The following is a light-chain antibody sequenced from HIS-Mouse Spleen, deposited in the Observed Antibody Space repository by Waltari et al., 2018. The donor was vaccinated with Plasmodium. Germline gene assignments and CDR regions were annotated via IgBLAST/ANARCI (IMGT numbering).Light chain of an antibody. CDR3: QSADSSGTYVV. V-gene: IGLV3-25*03. Sequence: SYELTQPPSVSVSTGHTARITCSGDALQKQYAYCYQQKPGQAPVLVIYKDSARPSAIPERFSGSSSGKTVTLTISGVQAEDEADYYCQSADSSGTYVVFGGGTKLTVL. J-gene: IGLJ2*01. CDR2: KDS. CDR1: ALQKQY.